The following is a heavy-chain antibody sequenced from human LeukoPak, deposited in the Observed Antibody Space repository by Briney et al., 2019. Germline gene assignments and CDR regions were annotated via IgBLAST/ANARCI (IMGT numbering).Heavy chain of an antibody. J-gene: IGHJ6*03. V-gene: IGHV4-59*01. CDR3: ARCYYDSSGYYYYYYMDV. CDR2: IYYSGST. D-gene: IGHD3-22*01. CDR1: GGSISSYY. Sequence: SETLSLTCTVSGGSISSYYWSWIRQPPGKGLEWIGYIYYSGSTNYNTSLKSRVTISVDTSKNQFSLKLSSVTAADTAVYYCARCYYDSSGYYYYYYMDVWGKGTTVTVSS.